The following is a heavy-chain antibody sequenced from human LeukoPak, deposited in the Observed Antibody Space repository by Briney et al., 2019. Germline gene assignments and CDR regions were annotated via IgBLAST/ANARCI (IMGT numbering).Heavy chain of an antibody. V-gene: IGHV4-34*01. CDR1: GGSFSGYY. CDR2: MNHSGSA. Sequence: SETLSLTCAVYGGSFSGYYWTWIRQPPGKGLEWIGEMNHSGSANYNPSLKSRVTISVDSSKNQFSLKLSSVTAADTAVYYCARVPYYGSGSYYSPRSYYMDVWGKGTTVTISS. J-gene: IGHJ6*03. D-gene: IGHD3-10*01. CDR3: ARVPYYGSGSYYSPRSYYMDV.